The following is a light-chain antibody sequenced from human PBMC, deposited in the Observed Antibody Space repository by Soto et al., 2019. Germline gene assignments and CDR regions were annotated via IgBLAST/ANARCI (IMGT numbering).Light chain of an antibody. J-gene: IGLJ1*01. Sequence: QSVLTQPPSASGSPGHSVTISCTGTRXDVGAFNYLSWYNHHHGKAKNSMIYEVDQRTSGVPDRFSGSKYGNTAYLNVYGIKDEDEADYFCSSFVAGSSYVFGTRTKVTVL. CDR1: RXDVGAFNY. CDR2: EVD. CDR3: SSFVAGSSYV. V-gene: IGLV2-8*01.